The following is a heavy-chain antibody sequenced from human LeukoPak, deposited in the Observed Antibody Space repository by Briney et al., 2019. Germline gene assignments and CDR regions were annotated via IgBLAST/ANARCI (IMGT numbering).Heavy chain of an antibody. CDR2: IYSGGST. D-gene: IGHD5-18*01. J-gene: IGHJ5*02. Sequence: SGGSLRLSCAASGFTFSDYYMSWVRQAPGKGLEWVSVIYSGGSTYYADSVKGRFTISRDNSKNTLYLQMNSLRAEDTAVYYCALQLWFESSWGQGTLVTVSS. CDR1: GFTFSDYY. V-gene: IGHV3-53*01. CDR3: ALQLWFESS.